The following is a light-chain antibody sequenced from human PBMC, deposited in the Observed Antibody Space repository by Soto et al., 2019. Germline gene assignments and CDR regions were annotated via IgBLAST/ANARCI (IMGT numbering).Light chain of an antibody. Sequence: AIRMTQSPSSLSASTGDRVTTTCRASQGISSYLAWYQQKPGKAPKLLIYAASTLQSGVPSRFSGSGSGTGFTLTISCLQSEDVATYYCQQYYSYPRTFGQGTKVDI. V-gene: IGKV1-8*01. J-gene: IGKJ1*01. CDR3: QQYYSYPRT. CDR1: QGISSY. CDR2: AAS.